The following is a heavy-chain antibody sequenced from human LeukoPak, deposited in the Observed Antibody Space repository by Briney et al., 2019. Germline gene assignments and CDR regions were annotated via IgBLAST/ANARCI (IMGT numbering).Heavy chain of an antibody. CDR1: GFTFSSYA. Sequence: GGSLRLSCAASGFTFSSYAMSWVRQAPGKGLEWVSAISGSGGSTYYADSVKGRFTISRDNSKNTLYLQMNSLRAEDTAVYYCARHLNVWFGELLSYYYFDYWGQGTLVSVSS. V-gene: IGHV3-23*01. J-gene: IGHJ4*02. CDR2: ISGSGGST. CDR3: ARHLNVWFGELLSYYYFDY. D-gene: IGHD3-10*01.